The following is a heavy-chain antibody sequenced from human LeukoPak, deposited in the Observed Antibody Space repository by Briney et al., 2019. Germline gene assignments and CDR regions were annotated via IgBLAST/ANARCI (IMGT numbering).Heavy chain of an antibody. V-gene: IGHV3-48*03. D-gene: IGHD2-2*01. CDR3: ARDPIPRIVVVPAAMSNWFDH. J-gene: IGHJ5*02. Sequence: PGGSLRLSCAASGFTFSSYEMNWVRQAPGKGLEWVSYISSSGSTIYYADSVKGRFTISGDNAKNSPYLQMNSLRAEDTAVYYCARDPIPRIVVVPAAMSNWFDHWGQGTLVTVSS. CDR2: ISSSGSTI. CDR1: GFTFSSYE.